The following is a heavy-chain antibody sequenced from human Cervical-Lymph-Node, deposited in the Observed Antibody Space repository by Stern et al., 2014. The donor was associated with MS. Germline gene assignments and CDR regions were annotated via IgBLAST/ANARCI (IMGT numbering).Heavy chain of an antibody. J-gene: IGHJ4*02. D-gene: IGHD5-18*01. CDR1: GGTINTYA. V-gene: IGHV1-69*18. Sequence: VQLVESGAEVKKPGSSVKVSCRASGGTINTYAVSWVRQAPGQGLEWMGTNDPNFDKANYAQRFQERVTITADESTSTVYMELGSLTSEDTAVYYCARERGNTYGFDYWGQGTLVTVSS. CDR3: ARERGNTYGFDY. CDR2: NDPNFDKA.